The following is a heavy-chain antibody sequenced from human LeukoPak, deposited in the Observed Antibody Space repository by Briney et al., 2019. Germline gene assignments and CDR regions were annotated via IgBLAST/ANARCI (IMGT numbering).Heavy chain of an antibody. Sequence: ASVKVSCKASGYTFTGYYMHWVRQAPGQGLEWMGWINPNSGGTNYAQKFQGRVTMTRDTSISTAYMELSRLRSDDTAVYYCARDRYYYDSSGTRWFDPWGQGTLVTVSS. J-gene: IGHJ5*02. V-gene: IGHV1-2*02. CDR3: ARDRYYYDSSGTRWFDP. CDR2: INPNSGGT. CDR1: GYTFTGYY. D-gene: IGHD3-22*01.